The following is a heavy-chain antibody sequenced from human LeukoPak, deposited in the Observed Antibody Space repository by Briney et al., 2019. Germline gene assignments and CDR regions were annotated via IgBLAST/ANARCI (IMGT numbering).Heavy chain of an antibody. CDR3: ATDKGNPTSITMVRVGLDAFDI. Sequence: ASVKVSCKVSGYSLIDLSMYWVRQAPGKGLEWMGGFDPDDGETTYAQKFQGRVTMTEDTSTDTAYMELSSLRSEDTAVYYCATDKGNPTSITMVRVGLDAFDIWGQGTMVTVSS. CDR1: GYSLIDLS. V-gene: IGHV1-24*01. CDR2: FDPDDGET. D-gene: IGHD3-10*01. J-gene: IGHJ3*02.